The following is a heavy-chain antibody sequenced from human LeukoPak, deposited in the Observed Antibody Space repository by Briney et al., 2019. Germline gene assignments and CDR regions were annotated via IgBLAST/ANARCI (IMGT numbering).Heavy chain of an antibody. Sequence: PSETLSLTCTVSGGSISSGGYYWSWIRQHPGKGLEWIGYIYYSGSTYYNPSLKSRVTISVDTSKNQFSLKLSSVTAADTAVYYCARDFLPPRGYSGYDAGYNHGVWGQGTLVTVSS. CDR1: GGSISSGGYY. CDR2: IYYSGST. J-gene: IGHJ4*02. D-gene: IGHD5-12*01. V-gene: IGHV4-31*03. CDR3: ARDFLPPRGYSGYDAGYNHGV.